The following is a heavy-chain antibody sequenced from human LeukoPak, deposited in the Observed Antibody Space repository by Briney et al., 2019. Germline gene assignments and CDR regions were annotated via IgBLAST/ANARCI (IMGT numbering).Heavy chain of an antibody. Sequence: PSETLSLTCAVFGGSFSGYYWNWIRQPPGKGLECIGQINPSRNTNYNPSLKSRVTISVDTSKKQFSLKLSSVTAADTAVYYCARRYDFWSGYPPPLDYCGQGTLVTVSS. J-gene: IGHJ4*02. CDR2: INPSRNT. CDR1: GGSFSGYY. D-gene: IGHD3-3*01. V-gene: IGHV4-34*01. CDR3: ARRYDFWSGYPPPLDY.